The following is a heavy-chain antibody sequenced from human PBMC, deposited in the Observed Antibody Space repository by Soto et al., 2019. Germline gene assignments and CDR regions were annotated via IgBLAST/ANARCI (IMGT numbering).Heavy chain of an antibody. J-gene: IGHJ4*02. V-gene: IGHV4-30-4*01. Sequence: QVQLQESGPGLVKPSQTLSLTCTVSGGSISSGDYYWSWIRQPPGKGLEWIGYIYYSGSSYYSPSLACRVHVSVATSKDRCSLKLSSVTAADTAVYYCARVRVFGATTLGYWGQGTLVTVSS. CDR3: ARVRVFGATTLGY. CDR1: GGSISSGDYY. CDR2: IYYSGSS. D-gene: IGHD3-10*02.